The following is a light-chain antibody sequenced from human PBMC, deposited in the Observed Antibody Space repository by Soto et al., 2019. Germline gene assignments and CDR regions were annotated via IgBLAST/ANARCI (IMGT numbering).Light chain of an antibody. J-gene: IGLJ2*01. Sequence: SYELTQPPSVSVAPGQPATITCGGNDIGSKSVHWYQQRPGQAPFLVVYDDSDRPSGIPERFSGSNSGSTATLTISRVEAGDEADYFCQVWDSTIDHVVFGGGTKLIVL. V-gene: IGLV3-21*02. CDR2: DDS. CDR3: QVWDSTIDHVV. CDR1: DIGSKS.